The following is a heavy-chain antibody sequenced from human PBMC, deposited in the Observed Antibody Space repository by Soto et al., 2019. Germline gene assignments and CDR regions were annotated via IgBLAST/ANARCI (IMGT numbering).Heavy chain of an antibody. J-gene: IGHJ6*02. D-gene: IGHD6-13*01. CDR1: GGSISSSSYY. CDR2: IYYSGST. CDR3: ARLGAAGKRGYYYGMDV. V-gene: IGHV4-39*01. Sequence: PSETLSLTCTVSGGSISSSSYYWGWIRQPPGKGLEWTGSIYYSGSTYYNPSLKSRVTISVDTSKNQFSLKLSSVTAADTAVYYCARLGAAGKRGYYYGMDVWGQGTTVTVSS.